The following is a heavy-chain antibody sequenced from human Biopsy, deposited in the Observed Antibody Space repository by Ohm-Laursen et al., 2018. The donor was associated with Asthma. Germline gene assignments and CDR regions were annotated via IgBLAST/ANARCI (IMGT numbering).Heavy chain of an antibody. Sequence: VASETASCKISVYSPTDLSMHWVRQAPGQGLEWMGGHDHEEGGTVNARRFQGRVTMTEDTSTDTAYMELSSLSSDDTAVYYCASDFPKDYVRYNFQFWGQGTLVTVSS. CDR1: VYSPTDLS. J-gene: IGHJ4*02. CDR2: HDHEEGGT. CDR3: ASDFPKDYVRYNFQF. D-gene: IGHD4-17*01. V-gene: IGHV1-24*01.